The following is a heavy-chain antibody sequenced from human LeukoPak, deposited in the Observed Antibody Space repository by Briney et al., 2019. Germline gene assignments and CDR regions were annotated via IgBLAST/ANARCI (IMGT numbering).Heavy chain of an antibody. J-gene: IGHJ4*02. CDR3: AGRSSGIAARRDFDY. V-gene: IGHV4-39*01. CDR1: GGSISSSSYY. D-gene: IGHD6-6*01. CDR2: IYYSGST. Sequence: SETLSLTCTVSGGSISSSSYYWGWIRQPPGKGLEWIGSIYYSGSTYYNPSLKSRVTISADTSKNQFSLKLSSVAAADTAVYYCAGRSSGIAARRDFDYWGQGTLVTVSS.